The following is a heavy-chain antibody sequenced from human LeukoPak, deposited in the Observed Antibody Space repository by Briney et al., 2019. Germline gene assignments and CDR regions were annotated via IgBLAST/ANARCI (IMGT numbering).Heavy chain of an antibody. CDR1: GFTFSSYT. J-gene: IGHJ3*02. V-gene: IGHV3-30*04. CDR3: ARGRDSSGYDDAFDI. D-gene: IGHD3-22*01. Sequence: GGSLRLSCAASGFTFSSYTMYWVRQAPGKGLEWVAVISYDGSNKYYADSVKGRFTISRDNSKNTLYLQMNSLRAEDTAVYYCARGRDSSGYDDAFDIWGQGTMITVSS. CDR2: ISYDGSNK.